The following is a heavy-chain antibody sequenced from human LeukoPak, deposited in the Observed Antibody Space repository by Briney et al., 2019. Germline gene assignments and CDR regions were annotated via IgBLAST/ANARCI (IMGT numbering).Heavy chain of an antibody. Sequence: GGSLRLSCAASGFTFSSYAMSWVRQAPGKGQEWVSAISGSGGSTYYADSVKGRFTISRDNSKNTLYLQMNSLRAEDTAVYYCAKDSVAVPAARGFGSRRVFDYWGQGTLVTVSS. J-gene: IGHJ4*02. V-gene: IGHV3-23*01. CDR3: AKDSVAVPAARGFGSRRVFDY. CDR1: GFTFSSYA. D-gene: IGHD2-2*01. CDR2: ISGSGGST.